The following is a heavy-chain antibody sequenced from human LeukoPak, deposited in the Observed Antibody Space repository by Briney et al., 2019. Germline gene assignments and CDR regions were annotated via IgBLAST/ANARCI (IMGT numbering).Heavy chain of an antibody. CDR1: GFTFSSYG. V-gene: IGHV3-30*18. CDR3: AKGDSTGRFHYFDY. D-gene: IGHD2/OR15-2a*01. J-gene: IGHJ4*02. Sequence: SGGSLRLSCAASGFTFSSYGIHWVRQAPGKGLEWVAVISYDGGDEYYADSVKGRFTISRDNSKNTVYLQMNSLRGEDTAVYYCAKGDSTGRFHYFDYWGQGSLVTVSS. CDR2: ISYDGGDE.